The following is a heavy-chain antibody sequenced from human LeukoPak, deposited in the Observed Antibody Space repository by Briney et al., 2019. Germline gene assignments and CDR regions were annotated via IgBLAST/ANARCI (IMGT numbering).Heavy chain of an antibody. CDR3: ARVGVLVTAFDI. Sequence: GESLRLSCAASGFSFSTYNMNWVRQAPGKGLEWVSSISSSSSYIYYADSVKGRFTISRDNAKNSLYLQMNSLRAEDTAVYYCARVGVLVTAFDIWGQGTMVTVSS. CDR1: GFSFSTYN. J-gene: IGHJ3*02. CDR2: ISSSSSYI. V-gene: IGHV3-21*01. D-gene: IGHD3-16*01.